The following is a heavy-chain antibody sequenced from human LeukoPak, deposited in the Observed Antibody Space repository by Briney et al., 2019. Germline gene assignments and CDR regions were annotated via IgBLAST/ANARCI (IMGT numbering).Heavy chain of an antibody. D-gene: IGHD3-22*01. V-gene: IGHV4-4*07. CDR2: IYTDGST. Sequence: SETLSLTCTVSGGSISSYYWSWIRQPAGKGLGWIGRIYTDGSTYYNPPLKSRVTMSVDTSKNQFSLKLTSVTAADTAVYYCARDAYYYDSSGYYNSDYWGQGTLVTVSS. J-gene: IGHJ4*02. CDR3: ARDAYYYDSSGYYNSDY. CDR1: GGSISSYY.